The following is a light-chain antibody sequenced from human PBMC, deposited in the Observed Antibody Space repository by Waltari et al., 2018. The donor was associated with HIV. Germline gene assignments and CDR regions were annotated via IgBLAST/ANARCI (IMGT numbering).Light chain of an antibody. CDR2: EVT. Sequence: QSALTQPASVSGSPGQSITITCTGTISDVGAYNYVSWYQHHPGKAPKLLIYEVTKRPSGVSNRFAGSKSGNTASLTISGLQAEDEANYYCSSFTSSSTLLFGGGTKMSVL. J-gene: IGLJ2*01. V-gene: IGLV2-14*01. CDR1: ISDVGAYNY. CDR3: SSFTSSSTLL.